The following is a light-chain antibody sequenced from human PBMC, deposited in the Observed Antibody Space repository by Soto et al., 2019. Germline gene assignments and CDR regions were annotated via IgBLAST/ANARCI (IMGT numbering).Light chain of an antibody. Sequence: DIQMTQSPSSLSASVGDGVTITCRASQSISSYVSWYQQKPGKAPKLLIYAASRLQSGVPSRFSCSGSGTKFTLTIASLQPDDFATYYCQQSGDTPPWTFGQGTKVDIK. V-gene: IGKV1-39*01. CDR1: QSISSY. CDR3: QQSGDTPPWT. J-gene: IGKJ1*01. CDR2: AAS.